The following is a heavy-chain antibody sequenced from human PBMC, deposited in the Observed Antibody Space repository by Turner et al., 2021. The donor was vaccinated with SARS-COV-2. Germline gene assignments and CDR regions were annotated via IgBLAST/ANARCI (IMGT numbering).Heavy chain of an antibody. CDR3: ARDYGGNSNYFDY. Sequence: QVQLQESGPGLAKPSQTLSLTCTVSGGSISSGGYYWGWIRQHPGKGLEWIGYIYYSGSTYYNPSLKSRVTISVDTSKNQFSLKLSSVTAADTAVYYCARDYGGNSNYFDYWGQGTLVTVSS. CDR2: IYYSGST. D-gene: IGHD4-17*01. V-gene: IGHV4-31*03. CDR1: GGSISSGGYY. J-gene: IGHJ4*02.